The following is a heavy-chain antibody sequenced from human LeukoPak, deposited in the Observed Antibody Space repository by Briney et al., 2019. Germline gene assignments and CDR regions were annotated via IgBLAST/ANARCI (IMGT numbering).Heavy chain of an antibody. Sequence: HGESLKISCKGSGYSFTSYWIGWVRQMPGKGLEWMGIIYPGDSDTRYSPSFQGQVTISADKSISTAYLQWSSLKASDTAMYYCARRERGENYYDSSGYYYVYWGQGTLVTVSS. V-gene: IGHV5-51*01. CDR3: ARRERGENYYDSSGYYYVY. CDR2: IYPGDSDT. D-gene: IGHD3-22*01. CDR1: GYSFTSYW. J-gene: IGHJ4*02.